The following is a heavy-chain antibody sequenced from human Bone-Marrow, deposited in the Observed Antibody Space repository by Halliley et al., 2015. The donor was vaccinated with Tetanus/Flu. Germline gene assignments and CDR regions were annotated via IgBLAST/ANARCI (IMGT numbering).Heavy chain of an antibody. V-gene: IGHV3-7*03. CDR1: GFTFSNYW. CDR2: IKEDGSGN. J-gene: IGHJ4*02. CDR3: ARDGGWTADY. Sequence: SLRLSCAASGFTFSNYWMNWVRQAPGKGLEWVANIKEDGSGNNYVDSVKGRFTISRDNAKNSMYLQMSSLRAEDTAVYYCARDGGWTADYWGQGTLVTVSS. D-gene: IGHD2-21*02.